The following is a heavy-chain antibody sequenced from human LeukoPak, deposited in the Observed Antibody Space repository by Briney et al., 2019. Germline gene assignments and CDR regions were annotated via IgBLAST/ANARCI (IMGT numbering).Heavy chain of an antibody. CDR3: AVLAVAGTRRY. CDR2: ISSSSSYI. CDR1: GFTFDTYG. J-gene: IGHJ4*02. V-gene: IGHV3-21*01. D-gene: IGHD6-19*01. Sequence: GGSLRLSCAASGFTFDTYGLSWVREAPGKGLEWVSSISSSSSYIYYADSVKGRFTISRDNAKNSLYLQMNSLRAEDTAVYYCAVLAVAGTRRYWGQGTLVTVSS.